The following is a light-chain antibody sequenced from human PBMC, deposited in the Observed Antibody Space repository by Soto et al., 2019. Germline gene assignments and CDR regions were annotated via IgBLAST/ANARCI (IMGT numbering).Light chain of an antibody. CDR1: SSDVGSYDL. CDR2: EDT. J-gene: IGLJ1*01. Sequence: QSVLTQPASVSGSPGQSITITCTGTSSDVGSYDLVSWYQQPPGKAPKLMIYEDTKRPSGISTRFSGSKSGNAASLTISGLQAEDEADYYCCSYAGIGTFVFGTGTKVTVL. CDR3: CSYAGIGTFV. V-gene: IGLV2-23*01.